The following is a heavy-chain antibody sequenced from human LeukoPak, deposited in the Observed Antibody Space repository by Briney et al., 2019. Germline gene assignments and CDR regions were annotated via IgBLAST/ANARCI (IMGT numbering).Heavy chain of an antibody. CDR2: IYNSGST. CDR1: GGSISRGSYY. V-gene: IGHV4-61*02. J-gene: IGHJ6*02. Sequence: SETLSLTCTVSGGSISRGSYYWNWIRQPAGKGLEWMGRIYNSGSTNYNPSLNSRVTISADMSRNQLSLQLTSVTAADTAVYYCAKGILTGYDHPPDVWGQGTTVTVSS. D-gene: IGHD3-9*01. CDR3: AKGILTGYDHPPDV.